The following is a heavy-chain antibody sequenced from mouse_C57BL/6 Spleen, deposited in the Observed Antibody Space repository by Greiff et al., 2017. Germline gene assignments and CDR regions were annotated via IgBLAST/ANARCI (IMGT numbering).Heavy chain of an antibody. CDR1: GFTFSSYA. Sequence: EVKLVESGGGLVKPGGSLKLSCAASGFTFSSYAMSWVRQTPEKRLAWVATISDGGSYTYYPDNVKGRFTISRDNAKHNLYLQMSHLKSEDTAMYYCARDRITTVVAIYYFDYWGQGTTLTVSS. D-gene: IGHD1-1*01. CDR3: ARDRITTVVAIYYFDY. V-gene: IGHV5-4*01. CDR2: ISDGGSYT. J-gene: IGHJ2*01.